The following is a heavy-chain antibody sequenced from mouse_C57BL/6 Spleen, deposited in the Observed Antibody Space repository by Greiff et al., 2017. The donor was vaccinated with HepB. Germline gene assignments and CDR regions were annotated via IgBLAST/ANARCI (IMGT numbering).Heavy chain of an antibody. Sequence: VKLMESGAELVKPGASVKLSCKASGYTFTEYTIHWVKQRSGQGLEWIGWFYPGSGSIKYNEKFKDKATLTADKSSSTVYMELSRLTSEDSAVYFCARHEGYYGNYDYAMDYWGQGTSVTVSS. V-gene: IGHV1-62-2*01. CDR1: GYTFTEYT. CDR3: ARHEGYYGNYDYAMDY. J-gene: IGHJ4*01. D-gene: IGHD2-1*01. CDR2: FYPGSGSI.